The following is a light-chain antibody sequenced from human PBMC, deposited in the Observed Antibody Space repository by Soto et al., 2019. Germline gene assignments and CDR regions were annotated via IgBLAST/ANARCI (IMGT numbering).Light chain of an antibody. Sequence: QSALTQPPSASGSPGQSVTISCTGTRSDVGGYNYVSWYQQYPGKAPKLIIYEVSKRPSGVPDRFSGSKSGNTASLTVSGLQAGDEADYYCCSYAGSSVYVFGTGTKVTVL. CDR3: CSYAGSSVYV. CDR1: RSDVGGYNY. V-gene: IGLV2-8*01. J-gene: IGLJ1*01. CDR2: EVS.